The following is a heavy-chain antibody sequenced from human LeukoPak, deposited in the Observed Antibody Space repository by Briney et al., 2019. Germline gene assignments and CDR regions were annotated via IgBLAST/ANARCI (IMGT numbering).Heavy chain of an antibody. J-gene: IGHJ4*02. CDR2: IKQEGSEK. CDR1: GFTLSGYW. D-gene: IGHD2-15*01. V-gene: IGHV3-7*01. CDR3: AKEAVVESGGDGYFDY. Sequence: GGSLRLSCAASGFTLSGYWMRWVRQAPGKGLEWVANIKQEGSEKYYVDSVKGRFTISRDKSKNSLYLQLNSLRAEDTAVYYCAKEAVVESGGDGYFDYCGQGTLVAASA.